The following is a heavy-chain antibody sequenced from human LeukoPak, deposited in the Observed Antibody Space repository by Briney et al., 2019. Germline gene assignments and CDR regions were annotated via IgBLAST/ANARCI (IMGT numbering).Heavy chain of an antibody. CDR3: ARPANQEYGYSSSFDD. D-gene: IGHD6-6*01. J-gene: IGHJ4*02. Sequence: ASVKVSCKASGYTFTSYYMHWVRQAPGQGLEWMGIINPSGGSTSYAQKFQGRVTMTRETSTSTVYMELSSLRSEDTAVYYCARPANQEYGYSSSFDDWGQGTLVTVSS. V-gene: IGHV1-46*01. CDR1: GYTFTSYY. CDR2: INPSGGST.